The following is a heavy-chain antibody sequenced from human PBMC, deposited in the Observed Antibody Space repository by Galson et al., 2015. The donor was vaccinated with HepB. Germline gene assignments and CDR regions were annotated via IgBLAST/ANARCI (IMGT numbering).Heavy chain of an antibody. CDR1: DFTFSSYW. CDR2: INGDASIT. V-gene: IGHV3-74*01. J-gene: IGHJ4*02. Sequence: SLRLSCAASDFTFSSYWIHWVRQPPGKGLMWVSAINGDASITYYADSVRGRSTISRDNAKNTVYLQMNSLRVEDMAVYYCARDKVGEPDPFDYRGQGALVTVSS. CDR3: ARDKVGEPDPFDY.